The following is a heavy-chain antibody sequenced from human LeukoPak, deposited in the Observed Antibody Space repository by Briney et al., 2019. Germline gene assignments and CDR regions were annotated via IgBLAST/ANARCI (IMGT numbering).Heavy chain of an antibody. CDR2: IYYSGTT. J-gene: IGHJ4*02. D-gene: IGHD6-13*01. CDR1: GGSISSYY. V-gene: IGHV4-59*01. CDR3: ARGVYIAAAQYGY. Sequence: SETLSLTCTVSGGSISSYYWSWIRPPPGKGREWIGYIYYSGTTNYNPSLTSRVTISVDTSKNQFSLTLSSVTAADTAVYYCARGVYIAAAQYGYWGQGTLVTVSS.